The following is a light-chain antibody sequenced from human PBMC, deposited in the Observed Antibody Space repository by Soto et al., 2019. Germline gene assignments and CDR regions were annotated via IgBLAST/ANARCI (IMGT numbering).Light chain of an antibody. J-gene: IGLJ1*01. Sequence: QAVVTQPPSVSGAPGQRVTISCTGSSSNIGAGYDVHWYLQLPGTAPKLLIYGNTNRPSGVPDRFSGSKSGSSASLAITGLQAEDEAAYYCQSHDSSLHASVFGTGTKVTVL. CDR3: QSHDSSLHASV. CDR1: SSNIGAGYD. V-gene: IGLV1-40*01. CDR2: GNT.